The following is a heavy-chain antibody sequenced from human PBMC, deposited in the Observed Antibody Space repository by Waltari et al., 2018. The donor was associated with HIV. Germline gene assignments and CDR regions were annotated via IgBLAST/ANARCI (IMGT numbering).Heavy chain of an antibody. V-gene: IGHV1-69*01. CDR3: ARVSITMVRGVIINPFDY. CDR1: RGTFSSYS. J-gene: IGHJ4*02. D-gene: IGHD3-10*01. Sequence: QVQLVLSGAEVQTPGSSVKVSCHATRGTFSSYSHSPVRPPPGLGLECMGGIIPIFGTANYAQKFQGRVTITADESTSTAYMELSSLRSEDTAVYYCARVSITMVRGVIINPFDYWGQGTLVTVSS. CDR2: IIPIFGTA.